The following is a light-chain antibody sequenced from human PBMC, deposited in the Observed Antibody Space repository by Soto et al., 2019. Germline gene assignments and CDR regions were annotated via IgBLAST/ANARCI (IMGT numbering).Light chain of an antibody. V-gene: IGKV1-9*01. Sequence: DIQLTQSPSFLSASVGDRVTITCRASEDVSSYLAWYQQKPGKAPNLLIYAASTLQRGVPSRFSGSGSGTEFTLTISSLQPEDFATYYCQQLNSYVFTFGPGTTVDIK. CDR1: EDVSSY. CDR2: AAS. CDR3: QQLNSYVFT. J-gene: IGKJ3*01.